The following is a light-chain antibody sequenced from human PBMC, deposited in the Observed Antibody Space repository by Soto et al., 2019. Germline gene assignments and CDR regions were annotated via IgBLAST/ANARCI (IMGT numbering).Light chain of an antibody. CDR1: NSNIAGNY. CDR3: ASWDNRLNGLV. Sequence: QSALTQAPSVSATPGQRVTISCSGSNSNIAGNYVDWYHQVTGAAPRLLIYKGNLRPPGVPDRFSASKSGTSDSLDITGLHSEDEGDYYCASWDNRLNGLVFGGGTKLTVL. J-gene: IGLJ3*02. CDR2: KGN. V-gene: IGLV1-44*01.